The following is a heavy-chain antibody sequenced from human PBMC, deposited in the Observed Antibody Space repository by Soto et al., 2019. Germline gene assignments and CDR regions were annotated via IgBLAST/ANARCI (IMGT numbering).Heavy chain of an antibody. V-gene: IGHV4-59*01. CDR2: IFSSGSI. D-gene: IGHD3-22*01. Sequence: SWIRQXQGKGLEWIGYIFSSGSITYTPSLKSRVPISVDTSKNPLSLKLSSVTAADTAVYYCAWTYDSSGLFYGESAFDI. J-gene: IGHJ3*02. CDR3: AWTYDSSGLFYGESAFDI.